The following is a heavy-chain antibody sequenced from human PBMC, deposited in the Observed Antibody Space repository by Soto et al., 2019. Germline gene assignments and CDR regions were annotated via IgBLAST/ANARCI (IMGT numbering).Heavy chain of an antibody. V-gene: IGHV3-9*01. CDR3: AKDIGALTRTNLLYLDY. D-gene: IGHD1-7*01. Sequence: GGSLRLSCAASGFTFNDYAMHWVRQAPGKGLEWVSGISWNSGNIGYADSVKGRFTISRDNARKSLYVQMTSLRAEDTVFFYFAKDIGALTRTNLLYLDYLGHGTLVTVSP. J-gene: IGHJ4*01. CDR2: ISWNSGNI. CDR1: GFTFNDYA.